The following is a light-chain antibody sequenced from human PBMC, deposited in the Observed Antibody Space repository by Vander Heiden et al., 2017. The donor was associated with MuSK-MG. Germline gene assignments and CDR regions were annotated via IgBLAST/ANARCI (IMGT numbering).Light chain of an antibody. CDR1: QNVGNN. CDR3: QQYSQWPPVT. J-gene: IGKJ4*01. Sequence: EVVMTQSPVTLSVSLGESASLSCRARQNVGNNVAWYQQRPGQAPRLLIYGASSRATAIPARFSGSGSGTAFTLTINSLQSEDSAVYYCQQYSQWPPVTFGGGTKVEI. V-gene: IGKV3-15*01. CDR2: GAS.